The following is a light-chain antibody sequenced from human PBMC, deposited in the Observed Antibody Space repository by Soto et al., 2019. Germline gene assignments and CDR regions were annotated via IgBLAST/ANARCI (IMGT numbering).Light chain of an antibody. CDR2: DAS. CDR1: QSVSSN. J-gene: IGKJ4*01. Sequence: PGERATLSCRASQSVSSNLAWYQHKPGQAPRLLIYDASNRATGIPARFSGSGSGTDFTLTISYLEPEDFTVYYCQQRSNWPLTFGGGTKVEIK. CDR3: QQRSNWPLT. V-gene: IGKV3-11*01.